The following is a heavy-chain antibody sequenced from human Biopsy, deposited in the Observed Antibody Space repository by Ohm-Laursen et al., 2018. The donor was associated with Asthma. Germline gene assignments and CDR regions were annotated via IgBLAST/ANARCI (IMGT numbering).Heavy chain of an antibody. Sequence: GTLSLTCSVSGASITSSAYYWGWIRQPPGKGLEWIGSMYYGETTYYSPSLKSRVTISVDTSKNQFSLILSSVTAADTAVYYCVRGSSSWHHGPFHYYYGMDVWGQGTTVTVSS. J-gene: IGHJ6*02. D-gene: IGHD6-13*01. CDR1: GASITSSAYY. CDR2: MYYGETT. V-gene: IGHV4-39*01. CDR3: VRGSSSWHHGPFHYYYGMDV.